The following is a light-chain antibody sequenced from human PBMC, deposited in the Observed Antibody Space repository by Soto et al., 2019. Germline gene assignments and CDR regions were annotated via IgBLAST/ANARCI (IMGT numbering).Light chain of an antibody. Sequence: EVVMTQSPGTLSVSPGERVTLSCRASQSVSSDLAWYQQKPGQSPRLLIFGASTRATGIPTRFSGSGSGTEFTLTITSLQSEDFASYDCQQYNNWPPSWTFGPGTKVDIK. CDR3: QQYNNWPPSWT. V-gene: IGKV3-15*01. CDR2: GAS. CDR1: QSVSSD. J-gene: IGKJ1*01.